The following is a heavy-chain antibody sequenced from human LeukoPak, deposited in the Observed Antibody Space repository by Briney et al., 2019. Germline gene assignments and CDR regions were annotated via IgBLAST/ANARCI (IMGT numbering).Heavy chain of an antibody. J-gene: IGHJ4*02. D-gene: IGHD2-21*02. CDR2: ISPSSSYT. CDR1: GFTFSDYY. V-gene: IGHV3-11*03. Sequence: GGSLRLSCAASGFTFSDYYMSWSRQAPGKGLEWVSYISPSSSYTDYADSVKGRFTISRDNAKNSLYLQMNSLRAEDTAVYSCAKFSPMTASHYFDFWGQGTLVTVSS. CDR3: AKFSPMTASHYFDF.